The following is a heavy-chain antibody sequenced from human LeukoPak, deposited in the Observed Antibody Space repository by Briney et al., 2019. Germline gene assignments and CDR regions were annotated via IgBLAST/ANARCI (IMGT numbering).Heavy chain of an antibody. CDR3: ARPYYYDSRIDP. D-gene: IGHD3-22*01. J-gene: IGHJ5*02. V-gene: IGHV4-30-4*01. CDR1: GGSISSGDYY. CDR2: MYYSGST. Sequence: PSETLSLTCTVSGGSISSGDYYWSWIRQPPGRGLEWIAYMYYSGSTYYNPSLKSRVTMSAYTSKNHLSLKLSSVTAADTAVYYCARPYYYDSRIDPWGQGILVTVSS.